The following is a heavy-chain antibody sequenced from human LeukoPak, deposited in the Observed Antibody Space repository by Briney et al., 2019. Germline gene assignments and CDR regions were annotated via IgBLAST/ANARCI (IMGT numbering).Heavy chain of an antibody. V-gene: IGHV4-59*01. CDR3: ARGLPAAIVDY. CDR1: GASISSYY. D-gene: IGHD2-2*01. CDR2: IYYSGST. J-gene: IGHJ4*02. Sequence: PSETLSLTCTVSGASISSYYWSWIRQPPGKGLEWIGYIYYSGSTNYNPSLKSRVTISLDTSKNQFSLKLSSVTAADTAVYYCARGLPAAIVDYWGQGTLVTVSS.